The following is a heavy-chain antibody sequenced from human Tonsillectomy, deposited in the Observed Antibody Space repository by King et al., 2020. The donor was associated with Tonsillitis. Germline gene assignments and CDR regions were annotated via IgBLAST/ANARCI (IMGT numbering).Heavy chain of an antibody. CDR2: IYYSGST. V-gene: IGHV4-59*01. Sequence: VQLQESGPGLVKPSETLSLTCTVSGGSISSYYWSWIRQPPGKGLEWIGYIYYSGSTNYNPSLKSRVTISVDTSKNQFSLKLSSVTAADTAVDYCARDWDFYDSSEGHAFDIWGQGTMVTVSS. D-gene: IGHD3-22*01. J-gene: IGHJ3*02. CDR3: ARDWDFYDSSEGHAFDI. CDR1: GGSISSYY.